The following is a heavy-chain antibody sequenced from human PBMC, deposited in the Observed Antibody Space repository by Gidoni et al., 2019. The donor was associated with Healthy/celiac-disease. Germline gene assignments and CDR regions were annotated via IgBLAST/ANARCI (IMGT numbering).Heavy chain of an antibody. CDR2: IIPIFGTA. CDR3: AREDYGSGSYYNRYYYGMDV. V-gene: IGHV1-69*01. CDR1: GGTFSSYA. J-gene: IGHJ6*02. D-gene: IGHD3-10*01. Sequence: QVQLVQSGAEVKKPGSSVKVSCKASGGTFSSYAISWVRQAPGQGLEWMGGIIPIFGTANYAQKFQGRVTITADESTSTAYMELSSLRSEDTAVYYCAREDYGSGSYYNRYYYGMDVWGQGTTVTVSS.